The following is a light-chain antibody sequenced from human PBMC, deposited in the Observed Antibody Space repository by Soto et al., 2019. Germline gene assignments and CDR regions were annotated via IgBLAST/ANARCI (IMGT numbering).Light chain of an antibody. CDR2: AAS. CDR1: QGISSY. Sequence: DIQLTQSPSFLSASVGDRVIITCRASQGISSYLAWYQQKPGKAPKLLIYAASTLQSGVPSRFSGSGSGTEFTLTISSLQPEDFATYYCQQLNSYPPTFGQGTKLEIK. V-gene: IGKV1-9*01. CDR3: QQLNSYPPT. J-gene: IGKJ2*01.